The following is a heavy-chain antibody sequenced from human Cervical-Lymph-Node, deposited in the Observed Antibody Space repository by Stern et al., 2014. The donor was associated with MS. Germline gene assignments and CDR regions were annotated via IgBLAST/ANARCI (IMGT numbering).Heavy chain of an antibody. J-gene: IGHJ6*02. Sequence: VQLVESGAEVKKPGASVKISCRTSGYTFTAYYIHWVRQAPGQGLEWMRRINAASGVTAYAQNFQDRVTMTRDTSINTVYMEMTRLTSDDTAVYFCARRGMDVWGQGTTVTVSS. V-gene: IGHV1-2*06. CDR1: GYTFTAYY. CDR2: INAASGVT. CDR3: ARRGMDV.